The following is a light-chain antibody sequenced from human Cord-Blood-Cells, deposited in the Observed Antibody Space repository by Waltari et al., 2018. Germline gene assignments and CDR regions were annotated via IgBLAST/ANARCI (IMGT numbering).Light chain of an antibody. CDR3: SSYAGSNNYVV. CDR1: SSDVGGYNY. CDR2: EVS. V-gene: IGLV2-8*01. J-gene: IGLJ2*01. Sequence: QSALTQPTSASGSPGQSVTISCTGTSSDVGGYNYVSWYQQHPGKAPKLMIYEVSKRPSGVPDRFSGSKPGNTASLTVSGLQAEDEADYYCSSYAGSNNYVVFGGGTKLTVL.